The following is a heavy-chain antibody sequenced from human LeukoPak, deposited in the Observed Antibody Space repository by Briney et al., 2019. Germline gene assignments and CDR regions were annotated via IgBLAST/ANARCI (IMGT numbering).Heavy chain of an antibody. V-gene: IGHV4-59*01. CDR3: ARDMDYYGSGTYRGYYYYMDI. CDR2: IYYSGST. J-gene: IGHJ6*03. CDR1: GNSISNYY. D-gene: IGHD3-10*01. Sequence: PSETLSLTCTVSGNSISNYYWSWIRQPPGKGQEWIGSIYYSGSTNSKPSLKSRVTISIDTSKNQFSLKLRSVTAADTAVYYCARDMDYYGSGTYRGYYYYMDIWGKGTTFTVSS.